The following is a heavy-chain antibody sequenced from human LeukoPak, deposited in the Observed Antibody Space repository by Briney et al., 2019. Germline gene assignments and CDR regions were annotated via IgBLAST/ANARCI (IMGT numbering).Heavy chain of an antibody. Sequence: GGSLRLSCAASGCIFSSYPMSWVRQAPGEGLEWVSGISGSGAGTYYADSVKGRFTISRDNSKNTLYLQVNSLRGDDTAVYYCARDLWGQFYFDYWGRGTLVTVSS. CDR3: ARDLWGQFYFDY. CDR1: GCIFSSYP. V-gene: IGHV3-23*01. D-gene: IGHD3-16*01. CDR2: ISGSGAGT. J-gene: IGHJ4*02.